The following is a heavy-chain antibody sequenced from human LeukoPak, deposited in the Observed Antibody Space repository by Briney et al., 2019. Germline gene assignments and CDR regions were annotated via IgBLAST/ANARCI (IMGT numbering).Heavy chain of an antibody. Sequence: SETQSLTCTVTGGSISGYHWNWIRQSPGKGLEWISNIFYTGNADYNPSLKSRVTISINTSKNEISLILRSVTAADTAVYYCARKTYCSGGRCYGENWFDPWGQGILVTVSS. CDR1: GGSISGYH. D-gene: IGHD2-15*01. V-gene: IGHV4-59*08. CDR2: IFYTGNA. J-gene: IGHJ5*02. CDR3: ARKTYCSGGRCYGENWFDP.